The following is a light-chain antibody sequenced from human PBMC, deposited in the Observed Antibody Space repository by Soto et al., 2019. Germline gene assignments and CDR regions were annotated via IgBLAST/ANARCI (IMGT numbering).Light chain of an antibody. V-gene: IGKV3D-15*01. CDR1: QTVSRN. J-gene: IGKJ5*01. Sequence: VMTQSPATLSVSPGERATLSCRASQTVSRNLAWYQQRPGQAPRLLIYDVFTRAAGIPARFSGSGSATEFTTTISSLPAEDCAVYYWQQYNNWPSFGQGTRLEIK. CDR2: DVF. CDR3: QQYNNWPS.